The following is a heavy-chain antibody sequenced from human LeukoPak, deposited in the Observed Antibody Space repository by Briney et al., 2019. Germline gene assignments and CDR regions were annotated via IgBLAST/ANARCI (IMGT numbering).Heavy chain of an antibody. CDR3: ASLVFPDWFDP. CDR2: IYYTGST. J-gene: IGHJ5*02. D-gene: IGHD2-21*01. V-gene: IGHV4-59*12. Sequence: SETLSLTCTISGGSISSYYWSWIRQPPGKGLEWIGYIYYTGSTNHNPSLKSRVTISVDTSKNQFSLKLSSVTAADTAVYYCASLVFPDWFDPWGQGTLVTVSS. CDR1: GGSISSYY.